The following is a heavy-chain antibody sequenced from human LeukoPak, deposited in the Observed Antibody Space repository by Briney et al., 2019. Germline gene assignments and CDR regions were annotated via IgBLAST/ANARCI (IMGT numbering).Heavy chain of an antibody. D-gene: IGHD2-15*01. CDR3: ARVVVVGDNYFDY. J-gene: IGHJ4*02. Sequence: ASVKVSCKASGYTFTSYAISWVRQAPGQGLGWMGWISAYNGNTDYAQKLQVRVTMTTDTPTSTAYMELRGLRSDDTAVYYCARVVVVGDNYFDYWGQGTLVTVSS. CDR2: ISAYNGNT. V-gene: IGHV1-18*01. CDR1: GYTFTSYA.